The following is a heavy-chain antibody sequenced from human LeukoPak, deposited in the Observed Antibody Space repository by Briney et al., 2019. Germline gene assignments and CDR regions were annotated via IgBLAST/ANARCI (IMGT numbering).Heavy chain of an antibody. CDR1: GLTFSSYW. D-gene: IGHD3-22*01. J-gene: IGHJ4*01. CDR3: AREDDSSGYPDY. Sequence: GGSLRLSCAASGLTFSSYWMSWVRQAPGKGLEWVANIKQDGSEKYYVDSVKGRFTISRDNAKNSLYLQMNSLRAEDTAVYYCAREDDSSGYPDYWGHGTLVTVSS. CDR2: IKQDGSEK. V-gene: IGHV3-7*01.